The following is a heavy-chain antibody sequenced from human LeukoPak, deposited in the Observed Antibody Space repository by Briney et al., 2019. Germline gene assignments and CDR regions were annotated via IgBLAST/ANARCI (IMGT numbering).Heavy chain of an antibody. V-gene: IGHV4-61*02. CDR2: IYTSGST. D-gene: IGHD5-18*01. CDR3: ARDGGGYLDAFDI. CDR1: GGSISSGSYY. Sequence: PSETLSLTCTVSGGSISSGSYYWSWIRQPAGKGLEWVGRIYTSGSTNYNSSLKSRVTISVDTSKNQFSLKLSSVTAADTAVYYCARDGGGYLDAFDIWGQGTMVTVSS. J-gene: IGHJ3*02.